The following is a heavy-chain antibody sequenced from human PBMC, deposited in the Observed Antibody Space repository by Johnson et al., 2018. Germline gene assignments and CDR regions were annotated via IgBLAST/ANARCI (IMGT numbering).Heavy chain of an antibody. J-gene: IGHJ6*03. Sequence: EVQLVESGGGLVQPGRSLRLSCTASGFTFGDYAMSWFRQAPGKGLEWVGFIRSKPYGGTTEYAAAVKGRFAIPRDGSKSIACLQMNSLKTEDTAVYCCTRVGTKDIVAVISYYYYMDVWGKGTTVTVSS. CDR1: GFTFGDYA. V-gene: IGHV3-49*01. CDR3: TRVGTKDIVAVISYYYYMDV. D-gene: IGHD2-21*01. CDR2: IRSKPYGGTT.